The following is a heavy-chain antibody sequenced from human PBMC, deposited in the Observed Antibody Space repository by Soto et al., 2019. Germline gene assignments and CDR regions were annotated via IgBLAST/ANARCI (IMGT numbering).Heavy chain of an antibody. Sequence: SETLSLTCAVYGESLRGYYWSWIRQPPGKGLEWVGAIFHTGTTYHNSSLKSRASISVDTSKNHFSLRLNSVTAADTAFYFCARRFAWQLPFDAWGQGTLVTVSS. CDR3: ARRFAWQLPFDA. CDR1: GESLRGYY. V-gene: IGHV4-34*04. D-gene: IGHD6-6*01. J-gene: IGHJ4*02. CDR2: IFHTGTT.